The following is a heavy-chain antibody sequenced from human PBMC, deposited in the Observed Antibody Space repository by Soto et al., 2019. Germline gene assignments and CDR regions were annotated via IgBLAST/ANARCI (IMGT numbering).Heavy chain of an antibody. CDR2: ISSSGDYI. D-gene: IGHD1-1*01. CDR1: GFTFSSYS. V-gene: IGHV3-21*01. J-gene: IGHJ6*02. Sequence: EVQLVESGGGLVKPGGSLRLSCAASGFTFSSYSINWVRQAPGKGLEWVSSISSSGDYIYYADSVKGRFTISRDNANNSLFLHMNSLRAEDTAVYFCARDSNNRQHCMDVWGQGTTVTVSS. CDR3: ARDSNNRQHCMDV.